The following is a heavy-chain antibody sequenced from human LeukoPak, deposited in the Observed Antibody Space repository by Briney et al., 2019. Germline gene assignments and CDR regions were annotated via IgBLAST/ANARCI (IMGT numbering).Heavy chain of an antibody. CDR1: GGSFSGYY. CDR3: ARGRGSITMVRGVIHFDY. D-gene: IGHD3-10*01. J-gene: IGHJ4*02. Sequence: SETLSLTCAVYGGSFSGYYWSWIRQPPGKGLEWIGEINHSGSTNYNPSLKSRVTISVDTSKNQFSLKLSSVTAADTAVYYCARGRGSITMVRGVIHFDYWGQGTLVTVSS. V-gene: IGHV4-34*01. CDR2: INHSGST.